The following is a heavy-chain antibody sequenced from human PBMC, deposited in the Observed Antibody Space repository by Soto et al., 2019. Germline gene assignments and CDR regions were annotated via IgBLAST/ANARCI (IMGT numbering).Heavy chain of an antibody. CDR2: IYPDGVTQ. D-gene: IGHD6-13*01. CDR1: GFTFSRYL. Sequence: QVQLVESGGGVVQPGESLRLSCAASGFTFSRYLMHWVRQAPGKGLEWVAIIYPDGVTQYYGDSVKGRFIISRDKSKSTLNVQMNGLRVEDTEVYFWARDMGSSSLHALYIWGQGPMVTVSS. CDR3: ARDMGSSSLHALYI. J-gene: IGHJ3*02. V-gene: IGHV3-33*01.